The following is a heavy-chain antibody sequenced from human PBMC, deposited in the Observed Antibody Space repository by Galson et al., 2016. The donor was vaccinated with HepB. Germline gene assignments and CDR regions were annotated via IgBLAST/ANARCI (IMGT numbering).Heavy chain of an antibody. CDR1: GFTFSGSA. CDR2: IRSKANSYAT. V-gene: IGHV3-73*01. D-gene: IGHD4-17*01. J-gene: IGHJ6*02. Sequence: SLRLSCAASGFTFSGSAMNWVRQASGKGLEWVGRIRSKANSYATAYAASGKVRFTISRDDSKNTAYLQMNRLKTEDTAVYYCTSYGDYERYNYYGMDVWGQGTTVTVSS. CDR3: TSYGDYERYNYYGMDV.